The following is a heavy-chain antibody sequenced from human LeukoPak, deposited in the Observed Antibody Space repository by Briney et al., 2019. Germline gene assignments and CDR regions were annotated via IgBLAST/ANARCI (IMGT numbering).Heavy chain of an antibody. J-gene: IGHJ6*03. D-gene: IGHD3-10*01. Sequence: SVKVPCKASGGTSSSYAISWVRQAPGQGLEWMGGIIPIFGTANYAQKFQGRVTITADESTSTAYMELSSLRSEDTAVYYCAGGLWFGEFYYYYYYMDVWGKGTTVTVSS. CDR3: AGGLWFGEFYYYYYYMDV. CDR2: IIPIFGTA. V-gene: IGHV1-69*13. CDR1: GGTSSSYA.